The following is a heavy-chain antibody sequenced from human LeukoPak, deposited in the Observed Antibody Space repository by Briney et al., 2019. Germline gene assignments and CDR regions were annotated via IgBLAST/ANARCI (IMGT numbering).Heavy chain of an antibody. Sequence: GGSLRLSCAASGFTFSSYAMNWVRQAPGKGLEWVAVISYDGNNKYYADSVKGRFTISRDHSQSTLFLQMNSLRADDTAIYYCARPWNTYYYYGMDVWGHGTTVTVSS. CDR2: ISYDGNNK. D-gene: IGHD1/OR15-1a*01. CDR1: GFTFSSYA. V-gene: IGHV3-30-3*01. CDR3: ARPWNTYYYYGMDV. J-gene: IGHJ6*02.